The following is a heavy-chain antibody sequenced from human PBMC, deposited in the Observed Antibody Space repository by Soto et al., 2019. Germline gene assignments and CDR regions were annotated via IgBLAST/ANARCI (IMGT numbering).Heavy chain of an antibody. Sequence: PGGSLRLSCAASGFTVSSNYMSWVRQAPGKGLEWVSVIYSGGSTNYADSVKGRFTISRDNSKNTQYLQMNSLRAEDTAVYYCARYSSSMGLVLWGQGTLVTVSS. D-gene: IGHD6-6*01. CDR3: ARYSSSMGLVL. V-gene: IGHV3-66*01. CDR1: GFTVSSNY. J-gene: IGHJ4*02. CDR2: IYSGGST.